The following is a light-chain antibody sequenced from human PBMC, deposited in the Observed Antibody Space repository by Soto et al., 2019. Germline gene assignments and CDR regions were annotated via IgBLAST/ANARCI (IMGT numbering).Light chain of an antibody. V-gene: IGKV2-30*02. CDR3: MHGAHGPPHT. CDR2: KVS. Sequence: VVMTQSPLSLPVTLGQPASISCRSTQSLVHSDGHTYLNWFQRRPGQSPRRLIYKVSNQYSGVPDIFTGSGSGTAFTLRSSRMEAEDLGVYYCMHGAHGPPHTFGRGTKLEIK. J-gene: IGKJ2*01. CDR1: QSLVHSDGHTY.